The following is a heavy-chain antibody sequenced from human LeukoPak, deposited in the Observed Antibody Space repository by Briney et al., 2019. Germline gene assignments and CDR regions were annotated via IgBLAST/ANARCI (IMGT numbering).Heavy chain of an antibody. Sequence: ASVTVSCTASGYTFTSYGISWVRHAPGQGLEWMGWISAYNGNTNYAQKLQGRVTMTTDTSTSTAYMELRSLRSDDTAVYYCARGPFQRGYSGDHPPPDYWGQGTLVTVSS. CDR3: ARGPFQRGYSGDHPPPDY. CDR1: GYTFTSYG. CDR2: ISAYNGNT. J-gene: IGHJ4*02. V-gene: IGHV1-18*01. D-gene: IGHD5-12*01.